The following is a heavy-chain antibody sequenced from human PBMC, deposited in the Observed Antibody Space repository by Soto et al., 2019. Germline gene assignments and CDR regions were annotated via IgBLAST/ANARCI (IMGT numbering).Heavy chain of an antibody. CDR3: ARVDDYYGSGSYYNLYYYYYMDV. Sequence: GGSLRLSCAASGFTFSSYWMSWVRQAPGKGLEWVANIKQDGSEKYYVDSVKGRFTISRDNAKNSLYLQMNSLRAEDTAVYYCARVDDYYGSGSYYNLYYYYYMDVWGKGTTVTVSS. CDR1: GFTFSSYW. CDR2: IKQDGSEK. V-gene: IGHV3-7*01. D-gene: IGHD3-10*01. J-gene: IGHJ6*03.